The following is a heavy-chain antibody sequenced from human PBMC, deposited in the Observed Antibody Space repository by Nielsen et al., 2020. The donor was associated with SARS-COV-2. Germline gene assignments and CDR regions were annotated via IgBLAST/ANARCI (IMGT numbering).Heavy chain of an antibody. J-gene: IGHJ4*02. CDR3: AKDSSGWPPDY. D-gene: IGHD6-19*01. CDR1: GYTLTELS. Sequence: ASVKVSCKVSGYTLTELSMHWVRQAPGKGLEWMGGFDPEDGETIYAQKFQGRVTMTRDTSTSTVYMELSSLRSEDTAVYYCAKDSSGWPPDYWGQGTLVTVSS. V-gene: IGHV1-24*01. CDR2: FDPEDGET.